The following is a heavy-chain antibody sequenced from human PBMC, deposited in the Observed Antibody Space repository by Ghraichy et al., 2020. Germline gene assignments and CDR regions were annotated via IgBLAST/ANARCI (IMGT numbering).Heavy chain of an antibody. D-gene: IGHD2-2*01. Sequence: SETLSLTCTVSGGSISSSSYYWGWIRQPPGKGLEWIGSIYYSGSTYYNPSLKSRVTISVDTSKNQFSLKLSSVTAADTAVYYCASIVVVPAASRHFDYWGQGTLVTVSS. CDR2: IYYSGST. CDR3: ASIVVVPAASRHFDY. J-gene: IGHJ4*02. CDR1: GGSISSSSYY. V-gene: IGHV4-39*01.